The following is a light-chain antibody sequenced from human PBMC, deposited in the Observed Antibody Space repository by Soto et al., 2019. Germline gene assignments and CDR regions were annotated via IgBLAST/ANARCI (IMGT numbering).Light chain of an antibody. CDR1: NSDVGGYNY. CDR3: SSYTSSSPLYV. CDR2: DVN. V-gene: IGLV2-14*03. Sequence: QSALTQPASVSGSPGQSITTSCTGTNSDVGGYNYVSWYQQHPGKAPKLMIYDVNHRPSGVSNRFSGSKSGNTASLTISGLQAEDEADYYCSSYTSSSPLYVFGTGTKLTVL. J-gene: IGLJ1*01.